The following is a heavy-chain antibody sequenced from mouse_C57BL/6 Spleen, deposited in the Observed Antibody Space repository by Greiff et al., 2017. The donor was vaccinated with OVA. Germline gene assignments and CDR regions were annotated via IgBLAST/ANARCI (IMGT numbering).Heavy chain of an antibody. V-gene: IGHV1-19*01. D-gene: IGHD1-1*01. CDR1: GYTFTDYY. Sequence: EVQLQQSGPVLVKPGASVKMSCKASGYTFTDYYMNWVKQSHGKSLEWIGVINPYNGGTSHNQKFKGKATLTVDKSSSTAYMELNSLTSEDSAVYYCARGDYGSSFYFDYWGQGTTLTVSS. CDR3: ARGDYGSSFYFDY. CDR2: INPYNGGT. J-gene: IGHJ2*01.